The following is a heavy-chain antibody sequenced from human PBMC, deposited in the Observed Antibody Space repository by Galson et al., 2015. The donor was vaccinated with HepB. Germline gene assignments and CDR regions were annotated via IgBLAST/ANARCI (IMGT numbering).Heavy chain of an antibody. V-gene: IGHV3-7*03. CDR2: IKQDGSEK. CDR3: ARVGTWSPDAFDI. Sequence: SLRLSCAASGFTFSSYWMSWVRQAPGKGLEWVANIKQDGSEKYYVDSVKGRFTISRDNAKNSLYLQMNSLRAEDTAVYYCARVGTWSPDAFDIWGQGTLVTVSS. J-gene: IGHJ3*02. D-gene: IGHD3-3*01. CDR1: GFTFSSYW.